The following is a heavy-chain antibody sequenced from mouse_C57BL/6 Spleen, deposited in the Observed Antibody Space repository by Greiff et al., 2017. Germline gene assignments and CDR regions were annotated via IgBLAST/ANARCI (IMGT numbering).Heavy chain of an antibody. Sequence: QVQLQQPGADLVRPGTSVKLSCKASGYTFTSYWMPWVNQRPGQGLEWIGAIDPSDSYTNYNHKFKGKATLTVDQSSSTAYMQRSSLTSEDSAVYYCASYDYYAVDDWGQGTAVTVSS. V-gene: IGHV1-59*01. CDR3: ASYDYYAVDD. CDR2: IDPSDSYT. CDR1: GYTFTSYW. J-gene: IGHJ4*01.